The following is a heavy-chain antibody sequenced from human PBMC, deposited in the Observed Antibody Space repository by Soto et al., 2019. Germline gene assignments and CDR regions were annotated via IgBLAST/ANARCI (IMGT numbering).Heavy chain of an antibody. CDR3: ARITIAVAGGNWFDP. CDR1: GYTFTSYG. J-gene: IGHJ5*02. Sequence: QVQLVQSGAEVKKPGASVKVSCKASGYTFTSYGISWVRQAPGQGLEWMGWISVYNGNTNYAQKLQGRVTMTTGTPTSTAYMQLKSLRSDDTAVYYCARITIAVAGGNWFDPWGQGTLVTVSS. D-gene: IGHD6-19*01. V-gene: IGHV1-18*01. CDR2: ISVYNGNT.